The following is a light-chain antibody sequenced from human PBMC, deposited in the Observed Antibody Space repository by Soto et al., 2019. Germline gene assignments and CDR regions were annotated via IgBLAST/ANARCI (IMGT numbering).Light chain of an antibody. J-gene: IGLJ2*01. CDR2: DVT. V-gene: IGLV2-14*01. CDR3: SSYTSTSTVV. CDR1: SSDVGGYNF. Sequence: QSVLTQPASVSGSPGQSITISCTGTSSDVGGYNFVSWYQQHPGKAPKLMIYDVTNRPSGVSNRFSGSKSGNTATLTISGLVAEDEADYYCSSYTSTSTVVFGGGTQLTVL.